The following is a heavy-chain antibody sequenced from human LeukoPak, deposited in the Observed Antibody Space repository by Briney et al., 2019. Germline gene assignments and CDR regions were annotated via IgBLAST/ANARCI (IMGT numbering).Heavy chain of an antibody. V-gene: IGHV4-59*01. D-gene: IGHD4-11*01. CDR1: GGSISSYH. Sequence: SETLSLTCTVSGGSISSYHWSWIRQPPGKGLEWIGYIYYSGSTNYNPSLKSRVTISVDTSKNQFSLKLSSVTAADTAVYYCATMTTVRYFDYWGQGTLVTVSS. CDR3: ATMTTVRYFDY. J-gene: IGHJ4*02. CDR2: IYYSGST.